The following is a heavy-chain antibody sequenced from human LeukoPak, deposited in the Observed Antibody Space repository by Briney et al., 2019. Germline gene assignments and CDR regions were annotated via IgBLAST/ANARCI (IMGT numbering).Heavy chain of an antibody. J-gene: IGHJ4*02. CDR3: ARDTGGRYSSSWYREFDY. CDR2: TYYRSKWYN. D-gene: IGHD6-13*01. V-gene: IGHV6-1*01. CDR1: GDSVSSNSAA. Sequence: SQTLSLTCAISGDSVSSNSAAWNWIRQSPSRGLEWLGRTYYRSKWYNDYAVSVKSRITINPDTSKNQFSLQLNSVTPEDTAVYYCARDTGGRYSSSWYREFDYWGQGTLVTVSS.